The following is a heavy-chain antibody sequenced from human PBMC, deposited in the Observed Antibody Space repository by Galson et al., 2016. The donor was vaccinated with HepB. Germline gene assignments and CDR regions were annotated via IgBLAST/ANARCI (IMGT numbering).Heavy chain of an antibody. CDR3: ARAVGVAAIRSIRFDP. Sequence: SETLSLTCTASGGSINSDYWTWIRQPPGKSLEWIGYTYYSGSPDYNPSLKSRVTISVDRSKNQFSLELRSVTAADTALYFCARAVGVAAIRSIRFDPWGQGMLVTVSS. D-gene: IGHD5-12*01. CDR1: GGSINSDY. CDR2: TYYSGSP. V-gene: IGHV4-59*12. J-gene: IGHJ5*02.